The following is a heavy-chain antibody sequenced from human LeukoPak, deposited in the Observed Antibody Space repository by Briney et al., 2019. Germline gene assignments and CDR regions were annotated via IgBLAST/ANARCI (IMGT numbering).Heavy chain of an antibody. CDR2: VSYDGTDK. CDR1: GFTFSSST. Sequence: GRSLRLSCAATGFTFSSSTMHWVRLAPGKGLEWVAIVSYDGTDKHYADSVKGRFTISRDNSKNMIYLQMNSLRVEDTAVYYCARDSWDILTGYYSHYLDYWGQGTLVTVSS. D-gene: IGHD3-9*01. V-gene: IGHV3-30*04. CDR3: ARDSWDILTGYYSHYLDY. J-gene: IGHJ4*02.